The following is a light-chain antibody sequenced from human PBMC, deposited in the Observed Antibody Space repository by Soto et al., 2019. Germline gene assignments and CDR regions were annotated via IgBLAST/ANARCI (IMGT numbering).Light chain of an antibody. CDR3: QQYDDWPPLIT. Sequence: EIVMTQSPDTLSVSPGERATLSCRASQSVSRNLAWYQQKPGQAPRLLIYGSSTRATGIPARFSGSGSGTEFTLTISSLQSEDFAVYYCQQYDDWPPLITFGPGTKVDIK. V-gene: IGKV3D-15*01. CDR1: QSVSRN. CDR2: GSS. J-gene: IGKJ3*01.